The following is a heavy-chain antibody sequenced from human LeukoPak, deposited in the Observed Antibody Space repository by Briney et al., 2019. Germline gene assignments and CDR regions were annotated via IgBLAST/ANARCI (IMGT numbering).Heavy chain of an antibody. D-gene: IGHD2-2*01. J-gene: IGHJ4*02. Sequence: SETLSLTCAVYGGSFSGYYWSWIRQPPGKGLEWIGEINHSGSTNYNPSLKSRVTISVDTSKNQFSLKLSSVTAADTAVYYCARVYQSTSGRAIDYWGQGTLVTVSS. CDR1: GGSFSGYY. V-gene: IGHV4-34*01. CDR2: INHSGST. CDR3: ARVYQSTSGRAIDY.